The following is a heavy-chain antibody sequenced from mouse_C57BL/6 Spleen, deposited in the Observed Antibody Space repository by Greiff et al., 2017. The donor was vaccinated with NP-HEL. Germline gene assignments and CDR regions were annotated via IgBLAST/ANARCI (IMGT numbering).Heavy chain of an antibody. CDR1: GYTFTRYW. V-gene: IGHV1-69*01. D-gene: IGHD2-3*01. Sequence: QVQLQQPGAELVMPGASVKLSCKASGYTFTRYWMHWVKQRPGQGLEWIGEIDPSDIYTNYNQKFKGKSTLTVDKSSSTAYMQLSSLTSEDSAVYYGARVYDGYSSYAMDYWGQGTSVTVSS. CDR3: ARVYDGYSSYAMDY. CDR2: IDPSDIYT. J-gene: IGHJ4*01.